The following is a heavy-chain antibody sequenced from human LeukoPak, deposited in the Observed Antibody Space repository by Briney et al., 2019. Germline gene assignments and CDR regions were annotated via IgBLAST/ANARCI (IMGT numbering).Heavy chain of an antibody. CDR3: VTVYSFGVY. V-gene: IGHV1-2*02. J-gene: IGHJ4*02. D-gene: IGHD3-16*01. CDR1: GYTFTEYH. CDR2: INPNSGGT. Sequence: ASVKVSFKATGYTFTEYHMHWVRQAPGQGLEWMGWINPNSGGTNYAQKFQGRVSMTRDTSTSTAYMELSRLRSDDTAVHYCVTVYSFGVYCGQGTLVTVSS.